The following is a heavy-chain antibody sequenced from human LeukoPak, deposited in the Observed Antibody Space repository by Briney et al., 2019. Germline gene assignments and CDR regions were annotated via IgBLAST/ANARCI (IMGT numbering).Heavy chain of an antibody. D-gene: IGHD6-19*01. CDR2: ISSSGYTI. CDR1: GFTFSTYE. V-gene: IGHV3-48*03. CDR3: ARVSGWSQQHFDY. Sequence: GGSLRLSCAASGFTFSTYEMNWVRQAPGKGLEWVSYISSSGYTIYYADSVKGRFTISRDNAKNSLYLQMNSLGAEDTAVYYCARVSGWSQQHFDYWGQGTLVTVSS. J-gene: IGHJ4*02.